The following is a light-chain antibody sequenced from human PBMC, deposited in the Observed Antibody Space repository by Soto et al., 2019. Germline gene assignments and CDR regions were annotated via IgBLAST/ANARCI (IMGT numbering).Light chain of an antibody. CDR1: QSVSIK. CDR3: QQYNNRPPWT. CDR2: DTS. J-gene: IGKJ1*01. V-gene: IGKV3-15*01. Sequence: EIVLTQSPPTLAVSPWDKDSLXSQASQSVSIKLAWYQQKPGQAPRLLIYDTSTRATGIPARFSGSGSGTEFFLNISSLQSEDFALYYCQQYNNRPPWTFGQGTKVDIK.